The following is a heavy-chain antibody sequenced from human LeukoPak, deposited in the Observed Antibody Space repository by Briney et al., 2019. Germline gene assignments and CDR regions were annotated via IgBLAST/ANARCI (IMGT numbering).Heavy chain of an antibody. CDR2: IYPGDSDT. J-gene: IGHJ4*02. V-gene: IGHV5-51*01. CDR1: GYSFTNYW. D-gene: IGHD3-22*01. Sequence: GESLKISCKGSGYSFTNYWIGWVRQMPGKGLEWMGIIYPGDSDTRYSPSFQGQVTISADKSISTAYLQWSSLKAADTAMYYCARGDDSSGYLTSFDYWGQGTLVTVSS. CDR3: ARGDDSSGYLTSFDY.